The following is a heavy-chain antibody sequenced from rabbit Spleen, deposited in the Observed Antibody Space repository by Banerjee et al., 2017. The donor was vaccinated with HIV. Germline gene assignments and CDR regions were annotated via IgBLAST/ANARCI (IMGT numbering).Heavy chain of an antibody. CDR3: ARGVNGVGYRSDF. CDR2: ILTSSGST. D-gene: IGHD7-1*01. Sequence: EESGGDLVQPEGSLTLTCKASGLDFSSSYWICWVRQAPGKGPEWIGCILTSSGSTYYANWAKGRSTISKTSSTTVTLQMTSLTAADTATYFCARGVNGVGYRSDFWGPGTLVTVS. J-gene: IGHJ6*01. V-gene: IGHV1S45*01. CDR1: GLDFSSSYW.